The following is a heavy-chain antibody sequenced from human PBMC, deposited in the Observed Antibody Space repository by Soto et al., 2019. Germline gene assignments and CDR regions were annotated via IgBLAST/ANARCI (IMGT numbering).Heavy chain of an antibody. D-gene: IGHD2-2*01. V-gene: IGHV3-48*01. CDR1: GFTFSSYS. CDR2: ISSSSSTI. CDR3: ERDLVVPAAMGGNYYGMDV. J-gene: IGHJ6*02. Sequence: EVQLVESGGGLVQPGGSLRLSCAASGFTFSSYSMNWVRQAPGKGLEWVSYISSSSSTIYYADSVKGRFTISRDNAKNSLYLQMNSLRAEDTAVYYCERDLVVPAAMGGNYYGMDVWGQGTTVTVSS.